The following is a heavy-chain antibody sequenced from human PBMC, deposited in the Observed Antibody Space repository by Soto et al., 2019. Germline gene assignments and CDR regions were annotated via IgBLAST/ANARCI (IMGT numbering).Heavy chain of an antibody. Sequence: ASVKVSCKASGYSFTDYHIHWVRQAPGQGLEWLGRINPKRGGTSTAQKFQGWVTMTTDTSISTGSMEGNRLTYDDTAIYYCARGDSTDCSNGVCSFFYNHDMDVWGQGTTVTVSS. J-gene: IGHJ6*02. CDR2: INPKRGGT. D-gene: IGHD2-8*01. CDR1: GYSFTDYH. V-gene: IGHV1-2*04. CDR3: ARGDSTDCSNGVCSFFYNHDMDV.